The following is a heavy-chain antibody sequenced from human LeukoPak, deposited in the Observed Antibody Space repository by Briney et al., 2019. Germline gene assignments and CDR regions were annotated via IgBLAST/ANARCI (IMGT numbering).Heavy chain of an antibody. Sequence: PGGSLRLSCAASGFIFDDCAMRWVRQAPGKGLEWVSLISGDGGSTYYADSVKGRFTISRDNSKSSLYLQMNSLRTEDTALYYCAKDSAPMTTVKTTFDYWGQGTLVTVSS. CDR1: GFIFDDCA. J-gene: IGHJ4*02. CDR3: AKDSAPMTTVKTTFDY. V-gene: IGHV3-43*02. D-gene: IGHD4-17*01. CDR2: ISGDGGST.